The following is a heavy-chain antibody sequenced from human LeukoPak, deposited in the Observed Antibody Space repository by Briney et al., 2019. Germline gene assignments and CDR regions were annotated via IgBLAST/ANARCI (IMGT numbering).Heavy chain of an antibody. D-gene: IGHD3-10*01. V-gene: IGHV1-69*04. CDR1: GDTFKRYG. CDR3: AAALYIGQLLSALDF. Sequence: ASVKVSCKASGDTFKRYGISWVRQAPGQGLEWMGRIIPIVDETDYTQKIQDRVTITADKSTSTAYMELSGLTPEDTAVYYCAAALYIGQLLSALDFWGQGSPVIVSS. J-gene: IGHJ4*02. CDR2: IIPIVDET.